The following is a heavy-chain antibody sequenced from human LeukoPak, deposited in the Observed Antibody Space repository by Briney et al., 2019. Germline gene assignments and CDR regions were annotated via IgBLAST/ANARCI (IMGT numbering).Heavy chain of an antibody. CDR3: ARRNSNSYYYYFLDV. V-gene: IGHV4-59*08. J-gene: IGHJ6*03. CDR2: IYYSGSN. CDR1: GGSINNYY. Sequence: PSETLSLTCTVSGGSINNYYWSWIRQPPGKALEWIGYIYYSGSNNYNPSLKRRVIISEDTSKNQFSLQLTSVTAAHAAVYYCARRNSNSYYYYFLDVWGKGTTVTVS. D-gene: IGHD1/OR15-1a*01.